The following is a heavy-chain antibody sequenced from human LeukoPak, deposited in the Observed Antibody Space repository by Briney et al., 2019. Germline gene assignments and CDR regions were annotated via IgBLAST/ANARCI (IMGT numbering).Heavy chain of an antibody. D-gene: IGHD3-10*01. J-gene: IGHJ4*02. CDR2: IIPIFGTA. CDR3: ARIYGSGSYYNPQFDY. Sequence: HWASVKVSCKASGGTFSSYAISWVRQAPGQGLEWMGGIIPIFGTANYAQKFQGRVTITADESTSTAYMELSSLRSEDTAVYYCARIYGSGSYYNPQFDYWGQGTLVTVSS. V-gene: IGHV1-69*01. CDR1: GGTFSSYA.